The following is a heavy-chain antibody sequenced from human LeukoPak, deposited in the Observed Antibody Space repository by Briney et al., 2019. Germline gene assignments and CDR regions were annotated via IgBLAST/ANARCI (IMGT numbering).Heavy chain of an antibody. Sequence: PSETLSLTCTVSGGSISSSSYYWGWIRQPPGKGLEWIGGIYYSGSTYYNPSLKSRVTISVDTSKNQFSLKLSSVTAADTAVYYCARHSGDTAMVMDYRGQGTLVTVSS. J-gene: IGHJ4*02. CDR2: IYYSGST. D-gene: IGHD5-18*01. V-gene: IGHV4-39*01. CDR1: GGSISSSSYY. CDR3: ARHSGDTAMVMDY.